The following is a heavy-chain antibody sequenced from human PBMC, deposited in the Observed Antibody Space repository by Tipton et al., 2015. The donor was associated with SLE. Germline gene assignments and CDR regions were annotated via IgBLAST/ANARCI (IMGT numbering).Heavy chain of an antibody. V-gene: IGHV4-4*07. CDR2: IYTSGST. J-gene: IGHJ6*03. CDR3: ARGRLSHYYDSSGHYYYYYYMDV. D-gene: IGHD3-22*01. Sequence: TLSLTCTVSDGSIRSYYWSWIRQPAGKGLEWIGRIYTSGSTNYNPSLKSRVTISVDTSKNQFSLKLSSVTAADTAVYYCARGRLSHYYDSSGHYYYYYYMDVWGKGTTVTVSS. CDR1: DGSIRSYY.